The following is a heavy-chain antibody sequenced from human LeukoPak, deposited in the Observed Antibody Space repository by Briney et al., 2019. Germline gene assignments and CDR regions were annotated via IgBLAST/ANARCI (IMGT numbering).Heavy chain of an antibody. Sequence: ASVKVSCKAAGYTSTSYGISWVRQAPGQGLEWMGWISTYNGNTIYAQKLQGRVTMTRDTSTGTAYMELRSLRSDDTAVYYCARDFGFSSGSNWFDPWGQGTLVTVSS. D-gene: IGHD6-19*01. J-gene: IGHJ5*02. CDR1: GYTSTSYG. CDR2: ISTYNGNT. V-gene: IGHV1-18*04. CDR3: ARDFGFSSGSNWFDP.